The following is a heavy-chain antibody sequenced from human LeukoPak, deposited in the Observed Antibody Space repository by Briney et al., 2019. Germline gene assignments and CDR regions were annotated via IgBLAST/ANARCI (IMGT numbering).Heavy chain of an antibody. Sequence: PGGSLRLSCAASGFTVSSNYMSWVRQAPGKGLEWVSDIYSGGSTYYADSVKGRFTISRDNSKNTLYLQMNSLRAEDTAVYYCARDIYSYGPGIGYWGQGTLVTVSS. D-gene: IGHD5-18*01. CDR2: IYSGGST. J-gene: IGHJ4*02. V-gene: IGHV3-53*01. CDR3: ARDIYSYGPGIGY. CDR1: GFTVSSNY.